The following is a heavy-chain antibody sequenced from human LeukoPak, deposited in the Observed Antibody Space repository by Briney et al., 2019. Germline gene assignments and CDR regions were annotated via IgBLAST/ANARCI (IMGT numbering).Heavy chain of an antibody. Sequence: GGSLRLSCAASGFTFSSYGMHWVRQAPGKGLEWVAVISYDGSNKYYADSVKGRFTISRDNSKNTLYLQMNSLRAEDTAAYYCAKGGMDVWGQGTTVTVSS. CDR3: AKGGMDV. J-gene: IGHJ6*02. CDR1: GFTFSSYG. CDR2: ISYDGSNK. V-gene: IGHV3-30*18.